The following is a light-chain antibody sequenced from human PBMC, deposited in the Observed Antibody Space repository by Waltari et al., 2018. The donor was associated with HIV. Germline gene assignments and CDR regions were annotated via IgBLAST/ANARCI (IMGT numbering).Light chain of an antibody. CDR1: GSNIGAGYD. V-gene: IGLV1-40*01. J-gene: IGLJ3*02. CDR2: CNI. CDR3: QSYDSSLSAWV. Sequence: QPVLTQPPSVSGAPGLGVTVSCTGSGSNIGAGYDVHWYQQLPGTAPKLLIYCNINRPAGGPDRFSASRSGTSASLAITGLQPEDEADYYCQSYDSSLSAWVFGGGTKLTVL.